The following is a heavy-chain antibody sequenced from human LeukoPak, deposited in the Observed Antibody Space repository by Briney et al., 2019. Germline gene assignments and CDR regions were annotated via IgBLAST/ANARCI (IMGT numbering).Heavy chain of an antibody. CDR1: GGFISSYY. Sequence: SETLSLTCTVSGGFISSYYWSWIRLPPGKGLEWIGYIYSSGSTNYNPSLRSRVTISVDTSKNQFSLNLSSVTAADTAVYYCARHDYGDSKFIWFDPWGQGTLVTVSS. CDR3: ARHDYGDSKFIWFDP. J-gene: IGHJ5*02. V-gene: IGHV4-59*08. CDR2: IYSSGST. D-gene: IGHD4-17*01.